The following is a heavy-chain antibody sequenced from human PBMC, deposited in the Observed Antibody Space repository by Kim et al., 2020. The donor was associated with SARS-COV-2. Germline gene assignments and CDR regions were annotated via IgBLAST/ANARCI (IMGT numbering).Heavy chain of an antibody. CDR1: GFTFDDYA. CDR3: AKDMEQLVPVESSIKSLLPNPMATPRRIYYGMDV. Sequence: GGSLRLSCAASGFTFDDYAMHWVRQAPGKGLEWVSGISWNSGSIGYADSVKGRFTISRDNAKNSLYLQMNSLRAEDTALYYCAKDMEQLVPVESSIKSLLPNPMATPRRIYYGMDVWGQGATVTVSS. J-gene: IGHJ6*02. V-gene: IGHV3-9*01. D-gene: IGHD6-13*01. CDR2: ISWNSGSI.